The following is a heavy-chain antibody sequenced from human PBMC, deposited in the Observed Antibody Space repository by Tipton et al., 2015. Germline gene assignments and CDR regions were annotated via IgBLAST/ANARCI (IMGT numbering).Heavy chain of an antibody. Sequence: GLVKPSETLSLSCTVSGGSVSSLNYYWSWIRQPPGKGLEWIGDIYYSGNTNCNPSLKSRVTMSLDTSKNQFSLKLSSVTAADTAVYYCARGVSYDYWGQGTLVTVSS. CDR1: GGSVSSLNYY. J-gene: IGHJ4*02. V-gene: IGHV4-61*01. D-gene: IGHD2-8*01. CDR2: IYYSGNT. CDR3: ARGVSYDY.